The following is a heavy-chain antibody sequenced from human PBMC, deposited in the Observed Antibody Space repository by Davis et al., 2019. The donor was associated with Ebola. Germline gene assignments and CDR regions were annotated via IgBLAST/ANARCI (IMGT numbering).Heavy chain of an antibody. CDR3: ARDLRGYSSSWPNWFDP. Sequence: MPSETLSLTCTASGGSISSYYWSWIRQPPGKGLEWIGYIYYSGSTNYNPSLKSRVTISVDTSKNQFSLKLSSVTAADTAVYYCARDLRGYSSSWPNWFDPWGQGTLVTVSS. J-gene: IGHJ5*02. CDR2: IYYSGST. V-gene: IGHV4-59*01. CDR1: GGSISSYY. D-gene: IGHD6-13*01.